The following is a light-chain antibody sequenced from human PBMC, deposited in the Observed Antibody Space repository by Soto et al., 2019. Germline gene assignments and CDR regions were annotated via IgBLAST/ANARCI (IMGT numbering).Light chain of an antibody. CDR1: QSVSNNY. V-gene: IGKV3D-20*02. CDR2: GES. Sequence: EIVLTQSPGTLSLSLGERATLSCRASQSVSNNYLAWYQQKPGQAPRILIYGESNRATGIPDRFSGSGSGTDFTLTISRLEPEDFAVYCCQQRSNWPRTCGQGTKVDIK. J-gene: IGKJ1*01. CDR3: QQRSNWPRT.